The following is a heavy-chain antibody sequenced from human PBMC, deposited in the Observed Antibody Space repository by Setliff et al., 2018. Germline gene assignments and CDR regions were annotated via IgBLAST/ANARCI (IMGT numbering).Heavy chain of an antibody. D-gene: IGHD3-10*01. CDR1: GGFFTGFY. CDR3: ARHRGASFDS. CDR2: AHYSGST. Sequence: SETLSLTCSVSGGFFTGFYWSWLRQSPGKGPEWIGYAHYSGSTLYTPSLRSRVTISLDTSKNQINLSLSSLTAADTAVYYCARHRGASFDSWGQGVLVTVSS. J-gene: IGHJ4*02. V-gene: IGHV4-59*01.